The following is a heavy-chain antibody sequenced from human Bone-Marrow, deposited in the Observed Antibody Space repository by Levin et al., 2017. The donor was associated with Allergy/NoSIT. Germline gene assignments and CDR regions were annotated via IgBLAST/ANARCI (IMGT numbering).Heavy chain of an antibody. J-gene: IGHJ4*02. CDR1: GFTFSSYV. Sequence: GGSLRLSCAASGFTFSSYVMNWVRQAPGKGLEWVAVISFDGSNNRYAESVKGRFTISRDNSENTVYLQMNSLRADDTAVYYCGAGIDYWGQGTLVSVSS. V-gene: IGHV3-30-3*01. CDR2: ISFDGSNN. CDR3: GAGIDY. D-gene: IGHD6-13*01.